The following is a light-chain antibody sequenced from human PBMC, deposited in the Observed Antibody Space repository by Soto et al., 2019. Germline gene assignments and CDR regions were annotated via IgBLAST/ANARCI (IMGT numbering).Light chain of an antibody. CDR3: QEYNNWHPVT. V-gene: IGKV3-15*01. CDR2: GAS. J-gene: IGKJ4*01. CDR1: QSVSSN. Sequence: EIVMTQSPATLSVSPGERATLSCRASQSVSSNLAWYQQKPGQAPRLLIYGASNRATGIPARFSGSGSGTEFTLTISRLQSEDFAVYYCQEYNNWHPVTFGGGTKVDIK.